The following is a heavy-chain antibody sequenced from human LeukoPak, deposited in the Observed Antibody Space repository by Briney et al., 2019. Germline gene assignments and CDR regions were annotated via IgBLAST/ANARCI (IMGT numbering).Heavy chain of an antibody. Sequence: HGESLQISCKGSGYSFTTYWIGWVRQMPGKGLEWMGIIYPGDSDTRYSPSFQGQVTISADKSISTAYLQWSSLKASDTAMYYCARPLIYSSGWYGLGYWGQGTLVTVSS. CDR2: IYPGDSDT. V-gene: IGHV5-51*01. D-gene: IGHD6-19*01. CDR3: ARPLIYSSGWYGLGY. J-gene: IGHJ4*02. CDR1: GYSFTTYW.